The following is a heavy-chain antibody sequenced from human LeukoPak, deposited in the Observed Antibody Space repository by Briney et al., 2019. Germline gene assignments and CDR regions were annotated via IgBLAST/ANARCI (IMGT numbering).Heavy chain of an antibody. Sequence: GESLQISCQGSGYSFTSYWIGWVRPLPGKGLEWMGIIYPGDSDTRYSPSFQGQVTISADKSISTAYLQWSSLKASDIAMYYCAIGDQPPDYWGQGTLVTVSS. CDR3: AIGDQPPDY. J-gene: IGHJ4*02. V-gene: IGHV5-51*01. D-gene: IGHD2-2*01. CDR1: GYSFTSYW. CDR2: IYPGDSDT.